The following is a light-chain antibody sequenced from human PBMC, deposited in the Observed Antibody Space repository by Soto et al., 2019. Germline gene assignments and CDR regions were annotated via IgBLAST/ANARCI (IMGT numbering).Light chain of an antibody. V-gene: IGKV1-5*03. CDR1: QSISNW. J-gene: IGKJ1*01. CDR3: QQFHNYPGT. Sequence: DIQMTQSPSTLSASVRDRVTITCRASQSISNWLAWYQQKPGKAPKLLIYKASSLESGVPSRFSGSGSGTEFTLTISSLQPDDSATYYCQQFHNYPGTFGQGTKVEIK. CDR2: KAS.